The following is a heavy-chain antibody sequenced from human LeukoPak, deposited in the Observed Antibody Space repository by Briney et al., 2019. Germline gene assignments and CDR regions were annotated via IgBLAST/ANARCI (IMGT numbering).Heavy chain of an antibody. J-gene: IGHJ4*02. CDR2: INGGGGLT. D-gene: IGHD5-12*01. CDR3: AKDLSTVATPKIFDY. V-gene: IGHV3-23*01. CDR1: GFTISSYA. Sequence: PGGSLRLSCEGSGFTISSYAMSWVRQAPGKGLEWVSAINGGGGLTYYADSVKGRFTISRGNSKNTLYLQMNSLRAEDTAVYYCAKDLSTVATPKIFDYWGQGTLVTVSS.